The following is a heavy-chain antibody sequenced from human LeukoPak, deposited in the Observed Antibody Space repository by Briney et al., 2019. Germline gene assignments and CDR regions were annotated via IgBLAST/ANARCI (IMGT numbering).Heavy chain of an antibody. CDR1: GDSVTSGGYF. Sequence: TSQTLSLTCTVSGDSVTSGGYFWTWIRHHPGKGLEWIGYISNSGTTSYNPSLKSRVSISVDTSNNPFSLSLSSVTAADTAVYYCARDVVVTSSPDAFDIWGQGTMVAVSS. V-gene: IGHV4-31*03. CDR3: ARDVVVTSSPDAFDI. D-gene: IGHD2-21*02. J-gene: IGHJ3*02. CDR2: ISNSGTT.